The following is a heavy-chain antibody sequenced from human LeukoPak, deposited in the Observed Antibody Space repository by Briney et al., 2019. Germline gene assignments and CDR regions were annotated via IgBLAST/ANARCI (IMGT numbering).Heavy chain of an antibody. CDR1: GGSISSGGYY. CDR2: IYYSGST. J-gene: IGHJ6*02. CDR3: TSGYDYYYYGMDV. D-gene: IGHD5-12*01. Sequence: PSETLSLTCTVSGGSISSGGYYWRWIRQHPGKGLEWIGYIYYSGSTYYNPSLKSRVTISVDTSKNQFSLKLSSVTAADTAVYYCTSGYDYYYYGMDVWGQGTTVTVSS. V-gene: IGHV4-31*03.